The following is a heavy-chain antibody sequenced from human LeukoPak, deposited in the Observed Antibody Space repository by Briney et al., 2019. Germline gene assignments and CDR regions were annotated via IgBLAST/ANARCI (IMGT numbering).Heavy chain of an antibody. D-gene: IGHD7-27*01. CDR1: GFTFSTYN. J-gene: IGHJ4*02. Sequence: GGSLRLSCAASGFTFSTYNMNWVRQAPGKGLEWVSSITSSSSYTFYADSVKGRFTISRDNAKNSLYLQMNSLRAEDTAVYYCARDLNWETYWGQGTLVSVSS. CDR2: ITSSSSYT. CDR3: ARDLNWETY. V-gene: IGHV3-21*01.